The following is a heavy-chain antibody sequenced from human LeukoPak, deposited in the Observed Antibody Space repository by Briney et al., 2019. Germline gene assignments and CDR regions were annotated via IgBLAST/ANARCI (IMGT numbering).Heavy chain of an antibody. Sequence: PSETLSLTCTVSGGSISSSTYYWGWIRQPPGKGLEWIGSIYYSGSTYYNPSLKSRVTISVDTSKNQFSLKLSSVTAADTAVYYCARNHCSGGSCIDYWGQGTLVTVSS. J-gene: IGHJ4*02. D-gene: IGHD2-15*01. CDR2: IYYSGST. CDR3: ARNHCSGGSCIDY. V-gene: IGHV4-39*01. CDR1: GGSISSSTYY.